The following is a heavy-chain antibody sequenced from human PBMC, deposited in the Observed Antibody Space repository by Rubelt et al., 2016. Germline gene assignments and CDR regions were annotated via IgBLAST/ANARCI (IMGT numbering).Heavy chain of an antibody. CDR2: IYWDDDK. J-gene: IGHJ5*02. CDR3: AHRALRYCSGGSCPAELFDP. D-gene: IGHD2-15*01. CDR1: GFSLSTSGVG. Sequence: QITLKESGPTLVKPTQTLTLTCTFSGFSLSTSGVGEGWIRQPPGKALEWLALIYWDDDKRYSPSLKSRLTITKDTSKNQVVLTMTNMDPVDTATYYCAHRALRYCSGGSCPAELFDPWGQGTLVTVSS. V-gene: IGHV2-5*02.